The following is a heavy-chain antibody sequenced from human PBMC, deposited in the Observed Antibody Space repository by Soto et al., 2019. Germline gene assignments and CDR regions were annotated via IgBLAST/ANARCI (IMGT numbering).Heavy chain of an antibody. CDR3: ARDSGSYSGIYYYYGMDV. V-gene: IGHV4-34*01. Sequence: SDTLSLTCAVYGWSFSGDYWSWIRQPPGRGLEWIGEINHSGSTNYNPSLKSRVTISVDTSKNQFSLKLSSVTAADTAVYYCARDSGSYSGIYYYYGMDVWGQGTTVT. CDR2: INHSGST. D-gene: IGHD1-26*01. J-gene: IGHJ6*02. CDR1: GWSFSGDY.